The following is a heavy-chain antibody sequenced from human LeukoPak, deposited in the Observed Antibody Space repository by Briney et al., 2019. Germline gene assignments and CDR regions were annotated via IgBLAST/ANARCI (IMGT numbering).Heavy chain of an antibody. CDR3: ARERGQTSSGYSYPYYYYYMDV. Sequence: ASVKVSCKASGYTFTSYDINWVRQATGQGLEWMGWMNPNSGNTGYAQKFQGRVTMTRNTSISTAYMELSSLRSEDTAVYYCARERGQTSSGYSYPYYYYYMDVWGKGTTVTVSS. D-gene: IGHD5-18*01. CDR2: MNPNSGNT. J-gene: IGHJ6*03. CDR1: GYTFTSYD. V-gene: IGHV1-8*01.